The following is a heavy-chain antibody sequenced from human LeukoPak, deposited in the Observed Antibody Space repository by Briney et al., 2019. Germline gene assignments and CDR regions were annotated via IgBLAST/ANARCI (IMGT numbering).Heavy chain of an antibody. CDR1: GFTFSRHG. J-gene: IGHJ4*02. Sequence: GGSLRLSCAPSGFTFSRHGMHWLPQAPGKGLEGVAIISNDGSRKYYAPSVEGRFTISRDNSKNTLYLQMDSLRAEDTAVYYCARDRAWNYFNYWGQGTLVTVSS. D-gene: IGHD3-3*01. CDR3: ARDRAWNYFNY. V-gene: IGHV3-30*03. CDR2: ISNDGSRK.